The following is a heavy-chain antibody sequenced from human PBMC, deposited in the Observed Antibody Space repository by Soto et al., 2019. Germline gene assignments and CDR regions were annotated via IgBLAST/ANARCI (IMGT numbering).Heavy chain of an antibody. Sequence: GGSLRLSCAASGFPFGFYWMGWVRQAPGKLLAWLATIKWDASEKKYVYSVKGRFTMSRDNAKNSVYLQMDSLRAEDTAVYYCARGSGYGSGASLNHYLYYWGHGHRVSV. CDR3: ARGSGYGSGASLNHYLYY. V-gene: IGHV3-7*01. CDR2: IKWDASEK. J-gene: IGHJ4*01. CDR1: GFPFGFYW. D-gene: IGHD3-10*01.